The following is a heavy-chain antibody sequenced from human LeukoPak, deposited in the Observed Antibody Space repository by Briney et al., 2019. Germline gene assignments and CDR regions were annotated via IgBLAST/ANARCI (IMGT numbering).Heavy chain of an antibody. D-gene: IGHD3-22*01. CDR2: ISSSSSTI. V-gene: IGHV3-48*01. J-gene: IGHJ6*02. Sequence: TFXXXSMNWVRQXPGKGLEWVSHISSSSSTIYYADSVKGRFTISRDNAKNSLYLQMNSLRAEDTAVYYCARARRGYDSSGYYYSYYYYGMDVWGQGTTVTVSS. CDR1: TFXXXS. CDR3: ARARRGYDSSGYYYSYYYYGMDV.